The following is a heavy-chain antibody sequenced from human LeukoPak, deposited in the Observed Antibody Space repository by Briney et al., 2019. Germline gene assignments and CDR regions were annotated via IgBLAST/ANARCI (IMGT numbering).Heavy chain of an antibody. CDR2: FDPEDGET. J-gene: IGHJ4*02. Sequence: ASVKVSCKVSGYTLTELSMHWVRQAPGKGLEWMGGFDPEDGETIYAQKFQGRVTMTEDTSTSTAYMELRSLRSDDTAVYYCARGLYSSSSTFAVWGQGTLVTVSS. CDR1: GYTLTELS. V-gene: IGHV1-24*01. D-gene: IGHD6-6*01. CDR3: ARGLYSSSSTFAV.